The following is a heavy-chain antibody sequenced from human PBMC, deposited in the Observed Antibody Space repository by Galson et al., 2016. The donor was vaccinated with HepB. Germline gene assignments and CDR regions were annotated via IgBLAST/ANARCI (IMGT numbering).Heavy chain of an antibody. J-gene: IGHJ4*02. D-gene: IGHD3-3*01. Sequence: SVKGRFTISRDNSKNTLYLQMNSLRVKDTAVYYCAIQGPLYDFWSGYPDYYFDYWGQGTLVTVSS. V-gene: IGHV3-30*03. CDR3: AIQGPLYDFWSGYPDYYFDY.